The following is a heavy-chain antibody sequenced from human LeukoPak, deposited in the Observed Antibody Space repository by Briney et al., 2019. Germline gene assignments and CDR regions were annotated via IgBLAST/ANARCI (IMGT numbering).Heavy chain of an antibody. CDR2: IRGSGGST. V-gene: IGHV3-23*01. CDR3: AKSQLVGATYALDI. Sequence: GGSLRLSCAASGFSFSSYDMSWVRQAPGKGLEWVSGIRGSGGSTFYADSVKGRFAISRDNSKNTLNLQMNSLRAEDTAVYYCAKSQLVGATYALDIWGQGTMVTVSS. CDR1: GFSFSSYD. J-gene: IGHJ3*02. D-gene: IGHD1-26*01.